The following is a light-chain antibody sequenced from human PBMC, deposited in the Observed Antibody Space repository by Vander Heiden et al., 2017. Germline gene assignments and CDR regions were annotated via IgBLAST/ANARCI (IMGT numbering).Light chain of an antibody. CDR1: QSVSSY. CDR3: QQRSNWTPYT. Sequence: EIVLTQSPATLSLSPGERATLSCRASQSVSSYLAWYQQKPGQAPRLLIYDASNRATGIPARLSGSGSGTDFTLTISSLEPEDFAVYYCQQRSNWTPYTFGQGTKLEIK. J-gene: IGKJ2*01. CDR2: DAS. V-gene: IGKV3-11*01.